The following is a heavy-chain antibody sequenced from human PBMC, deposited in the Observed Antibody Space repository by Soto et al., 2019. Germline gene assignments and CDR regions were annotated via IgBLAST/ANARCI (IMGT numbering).Heavy chain of an antibody. CDR2: IVVGSGNT. CDR3: AAPTPAGYYGMDV. J-gene: IGHJ6*02. CDR1: GFTFTSSA. V-gene: IGHV1-58*01. Sequence: SVKVSCKXSGFTFTSSAVQWVRQARGQRLEWIGWIVVGSGNTNYAQKFQERVTITRDMSTSTAYMELSSLRSEDTAVYYCAAPTPAGYYGMDVWGQGTTVTVSS.